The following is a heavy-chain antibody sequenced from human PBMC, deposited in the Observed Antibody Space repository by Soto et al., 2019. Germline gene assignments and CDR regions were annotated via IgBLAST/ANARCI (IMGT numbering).Heavy chain of an antibody. J-gene: IGHJ4*02. Sequence: SETLSLTCTVSGGSISSGGYYWSWIRQHPGKGLEWIGYIYYSGSTYYNPSLKSRVTISVDTSKNQFSLKLSSVTAADTAVYYCARWPWLHTLYYFDYWGQGTLVTVSS. CDR1: GGSISSGGYY. CDR3: ARWPWLHTLYYFDY. CDR2: IYYSGST. D-gene: IGHD5-12*01. V-gene: IGHV4-31*03.